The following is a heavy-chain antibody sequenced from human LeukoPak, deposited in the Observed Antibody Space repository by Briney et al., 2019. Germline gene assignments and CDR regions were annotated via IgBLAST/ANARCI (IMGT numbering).Heavy chain of an antibody. V-gene: IGHV1-8*01. CDR3: ARGLRYYYGSGSYAPKRYYYYYGMDV. D-gene: IGHD3-10*01. CDR1: GYTFTSYD. CDR2: MNPNSGNT. J-gene: IGHJ6*02. Sequence: ASVKVSCKASGYTFTSYDINGVRQATGQGLEWMGWMNPNSGNTGYAQKFQGRVTMTRNTSISTAYMELSSLRSEDTAVYYCARGLRYYYGSGSYAPKRYYYYYGMDVWGQGTTVTVSS.